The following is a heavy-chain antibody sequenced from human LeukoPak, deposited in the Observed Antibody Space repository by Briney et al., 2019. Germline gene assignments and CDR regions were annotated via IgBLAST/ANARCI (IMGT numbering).Heavy chain of an antibody. D-gene: IGHD2-15*01. J-gene: IGHJ3*02. CDR3: ASYKGQQAAPDAFDI. V-gene: IGHV4-59*01. Sequence: SETLSLTCTVSGGSISSYYWSWIRQPPGKGLEWIGYIYYSESTKYNPSLKSRVTISVDTSKNLFSLKLSSVTAADTALYYCASYKGQQAAPDAFDIWGQGTMVTVSS. CDR2: IYYSEST. CDR1: GGSISSYY.